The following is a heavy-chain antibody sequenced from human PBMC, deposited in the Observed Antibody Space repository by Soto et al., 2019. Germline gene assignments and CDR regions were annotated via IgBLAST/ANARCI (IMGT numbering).Heavy chain of an antibody. CDR3: AREKSSQWLASFDF. CDR1: GFIFSSYT. Sequence: GGSLRLSCEGSGFIFSSYTMNWVRQAPGKGLEWVASISTTRDKTFYADSVRGRFSVSRDNSKNTLYLQINNLRREDTALYYCAREKSSQWLASFDFWGQGTLVTVSS. J-gene: IGHJ4*02. D-gene: IGHD6-19*01. CDR2: ISTTRDKT. V-gene: IGHV3-21*01.